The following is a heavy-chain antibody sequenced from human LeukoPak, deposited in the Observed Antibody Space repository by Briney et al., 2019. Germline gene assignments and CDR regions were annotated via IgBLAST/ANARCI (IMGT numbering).Heavy chain of an antibody. CDR2: IYNSGST. Sequence: PSETLSLTFTVSGGSISIYYWSWIRQPPGKGLEWIGYIYNSGSTYYSPSLKSRVAISVDTSKNQFSLKLSSVTAADTAVYYCARGVDYYGVWGQGTLVTVSS. CDR1: GGSISIYY. D-gene: IGHD3-10*01. J-gene: IGHJ4*02. CDR3: ARGVDYYGV. V-gene: IGHV4-4*08.